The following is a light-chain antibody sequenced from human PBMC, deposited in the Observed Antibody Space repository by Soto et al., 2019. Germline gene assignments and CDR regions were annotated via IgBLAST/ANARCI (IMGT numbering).Light chain of an antibody. V-gene: IGLV4-69*01. CDR1: SGHSSYA. CDR2: LNRDGSH. Sequence: QPVLTQSPSASASLGASVKLTCTLSSGHSSYAIAWHQQQPEKGPRYLMTLNRDGSHRKGDGIPDRFSGSSSGAERYLTISSLQSEDEADYYCQTWGTGIRVFGGGTKLTVL. CDR3: QTWGTGIRV. J-gene: IGLJ2*01.